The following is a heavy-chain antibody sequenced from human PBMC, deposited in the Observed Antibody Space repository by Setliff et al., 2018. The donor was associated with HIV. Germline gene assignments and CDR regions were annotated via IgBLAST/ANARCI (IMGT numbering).Heavy chain of an antibody. Sequence: ASVKVSCKASGYTFTNFGITWVRQAPGQGLEWMGWISPYNGNTNYAPELHGRVTMTTDTSTSTASLELRSLRSDDTAVYYCARDRIPPKWLLESDYWGQGTLVTVS. CDR1: GYTFTNFG. J-gene: IGHJ4*02. V-gene: IGHV1-18*01. CDR2: ISPYNGNT. CDR3: ARDRIPPKWLLESDY. D-gene: IGHD3-22*01.